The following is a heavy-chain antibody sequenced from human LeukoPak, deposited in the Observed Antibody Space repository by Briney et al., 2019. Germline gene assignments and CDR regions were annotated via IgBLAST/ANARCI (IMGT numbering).Heavy chain of an antibody. CDR1: GFTFNRYW. J-gene: IGHJ2*01. D-gene: IGHD5-24*01. CDR3: AKDRKIWRDGYNNFYFDL. CDR2: IKKDGSQI. Sequence: PGGSLRLSCAGSGFTFNRYWMTWVRQAPGKGLEWVANIKKDGSQIYYVDSVKGRFTISRDNAKNSLYLQMNSLRVEDTAVYFCAKDRKIWRDGYNNFYFDLWGRGTLVTVSS. V-gene: IGHV3-7*01.